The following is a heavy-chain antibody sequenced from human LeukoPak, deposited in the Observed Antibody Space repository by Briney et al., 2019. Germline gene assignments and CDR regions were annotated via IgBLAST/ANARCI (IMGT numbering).Heavy chain of an antibody. Sequence: GGSLGLSCAASGFTFSSYAMHWVRQAPGKGLEYVSAISSNGGSTYYANSVKGRFTISRDNSKNTLYLQMGSLRAEDMAVYYCARDSPRDGAYCSGGSCYSELDYWGQGTLVTVSS. CDR1: GFTFSSYA. V-gene: IGHV3-64*01. J-gene: IGHJ4*02. CDR3: ARDSPRDGAYCSGGSCYSELDY. CDR2: ISSNGGST. D-gene: IGHD2-15*01.